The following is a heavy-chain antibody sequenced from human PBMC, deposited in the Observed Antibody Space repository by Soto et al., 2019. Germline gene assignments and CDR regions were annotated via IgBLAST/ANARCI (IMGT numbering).Heavy chain of an antibody. D-gene: IGHD2-2*01. Sequence: GGSLRLSCAASGFTFSSYAMSWVRQAPGKGLEWVSAISGSGGSTYYADSVKGRFTISRDNSKNTLYLQMNSLRAEDTAVYYCAKAPYPICVSSSPFDYWGQGTLVTVSS. J-gene: IGHJ4*02. CDR3: AKAPYPICVSSSPFDY. CDR1: GFTFSSYA. CDR2: ISGSGGST. V-gene: IGHV3-23*01.